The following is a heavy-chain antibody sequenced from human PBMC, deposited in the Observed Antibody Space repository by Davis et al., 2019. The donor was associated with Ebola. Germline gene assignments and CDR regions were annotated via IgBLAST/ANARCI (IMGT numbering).Heavy chain of an antibody. D-gene: IGHD2-8*02. CDR1: GISLKSCA. CDR2: IGSDGGT. J-gene: IGHJ6*02. V-gene: IGHV3-23*01. Sequence: GESLKISCVVSGISLKSCAMSWVRQAPGKGLEWVSGIGSDGGTHYAGSVRGRFTISRDDSKNTLFLQMNSLRGEDTAIYYCAKDLFWWSASDVWGQGTTVVVS. CDR3: AKDLFWWSASDV.